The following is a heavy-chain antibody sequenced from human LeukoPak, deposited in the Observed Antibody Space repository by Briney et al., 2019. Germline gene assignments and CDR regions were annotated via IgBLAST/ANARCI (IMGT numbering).Heavy chain of an antibody. J-gene: IGHJ3*02. D-gene: IGHD3-22*01. CDR1: GFTFSSYA. CDR3: AGLYESSGSHAFDI. CDR2: ISSSGSTI. V-gene: IGHV3-48*04. Sequence: GGSLRLSCAASGFTFSSYAMSWVRQAPGKGLAWVSYISSSGSTIYYADSVKGRFTISRDNAKNSLYLQMNSLRAEDTAVYYCAGLYESSGSHAFDIWGQGTMVTVSS.